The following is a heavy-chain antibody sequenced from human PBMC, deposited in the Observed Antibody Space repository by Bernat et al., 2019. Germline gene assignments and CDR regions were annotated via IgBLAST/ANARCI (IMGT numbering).Heavy chain of an antibody. CDR3: AAPLGEVSLLNY. Sequence: EVQLVESGGGLVQPGGSLRLSCAASGFTFSTYSMNWVRQAPGKGLEWVSYIGSSDTTIDYADSGKGRCTISRDKAKNALYLQMNSLRDEDTAVYYCAAPLGEVSLLNYWGQGILVTVSS. CDR2: IGSSDTTI. D-gene: IGHD3-16*02. J-gene: IGHJ4*02. V-gene: IGHV3-48*02. CDR1: GFTFSTYS.